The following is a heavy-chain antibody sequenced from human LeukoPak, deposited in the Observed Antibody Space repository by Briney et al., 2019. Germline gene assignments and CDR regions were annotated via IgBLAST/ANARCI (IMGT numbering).Heavy chain of an antibody. CDR3: AKDLAAMVYYDAFDI. Sequence: GGSLRLSCAASGFTFSSYAMSWLRQAPRKGLELVSAISGSGGSTYYADSVKGRFTISRDNSKNTLYLQMNSLRAEDTAVYYCAKDLAAMVYYDAFDIWGQGTMVTVSS. CDR1: GFTFSSYA. V-gene: IGHV3-23*01. J-gene: IGHJ3*02. D-gene: IGHD5-18*01. CDR2: ISGSGGST.